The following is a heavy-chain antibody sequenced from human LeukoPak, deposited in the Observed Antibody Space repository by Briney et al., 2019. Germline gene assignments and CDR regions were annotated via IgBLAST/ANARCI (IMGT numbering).Heavy chain of an antibody. J-gene: IGHJ5*02. CDR2: ISGSGGGT. V-gene: IGHV3-23*01. Sequence: GGSLRLSCAASGFTFSSYAMSWVRQGPGKGLEWVSAISGSGGGTYYADSVKGRFTISRDNSKNTLYLQMNSLRAEDTAVYYCAKDSIVVVPAARFDPWGQGTLVTVSS. D-gene: IGHD2-2*01. CDR3: AKDSIVVVPAARFDP. CDR1: GFTFSSYA.